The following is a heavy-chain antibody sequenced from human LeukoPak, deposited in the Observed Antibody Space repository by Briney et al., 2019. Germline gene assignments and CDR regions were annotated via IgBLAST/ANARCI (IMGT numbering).Heavy chain of an antibody. Sequence: ASVKVSCKASGYTFSNYGISWVRQAPGQGLEWMGWISAYNGNTNYAQKLQSRVTMTTDTSTSTAYMELRSLRSDDTAVYYCARDLGSGIAEPFDHWGQGALVTVSS. CDR3: ARDLGSGIAEPFDH. D-gene: IGHD6-13*01. J-gene: IGHJ4*02. CDR1: GYTFSNYG. CDR2: ISAYNGNT. V-gene: IGHV1-18*01.